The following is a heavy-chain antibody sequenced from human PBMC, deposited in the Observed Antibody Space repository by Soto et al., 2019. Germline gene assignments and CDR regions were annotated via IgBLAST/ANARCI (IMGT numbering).Heavy chain of an antibody. D-gene: IGHD3-3*01. V-gene: IGHV3-7*01. CDR1: GFTFSSYW. CDR2: IKQDGSEK. Sequence: GGSLRLSCAASGFTFSSYWMSWVRQAPGKGLEWVANIKQDGSEKYYVDSVKGRFTISRDNAKNSLYLQMNSLRAEDTAVYYCARERQPSHYDFLSGGYYYYYGMDVWGQGTTVTVSS. CDR3: ARERQPSHYDFLSGGYYYYYGMDV. J-gene: IGHJ6*02.